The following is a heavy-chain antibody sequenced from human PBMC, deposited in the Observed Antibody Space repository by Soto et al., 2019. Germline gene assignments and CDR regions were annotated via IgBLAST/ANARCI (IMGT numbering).Heavy chain of an antibody. CDR3: ARRCYYDSSGYSRDY. D-gene: IGHD3-22*01. J-gene: IGHJ4*02. CDR1: GYSFTSYW. CDR2: IYPGDSDT. V-gene: IGHV5-51*01. Sequence: PGEALKISCKGSGYSFTSYWIALVRQMPGKGLDVMRIIYPGDSDTRYSPSCQGQVIIGADKSISTAYQQWSCLKASDTATYYCARRCYYDSSGYSRDYWGQGTVVTVSS.